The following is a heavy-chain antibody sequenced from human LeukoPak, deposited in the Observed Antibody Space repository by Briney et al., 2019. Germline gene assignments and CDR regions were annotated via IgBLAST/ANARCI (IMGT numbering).Heavy chain of an antibody. D-gene: IGHD2-2*01. V-gene: IGHV4-59*12. CDR2: VHYNGSP. CDR1: GGSISGYY. CDR3: ARERREQLLPPYTRSVTYFDY. J-gene: IGHJ4*02. Sequence: SETLSLTCTVSGGSISGYYWSWIRQAPGKGLEWIGYVHYNGSPNYNASLKSRVTISIDTSKNQFSLKLSSVTAADTAVYYCARERREQLLPPYTRSVTYFDYWGQGTLVTVSS.